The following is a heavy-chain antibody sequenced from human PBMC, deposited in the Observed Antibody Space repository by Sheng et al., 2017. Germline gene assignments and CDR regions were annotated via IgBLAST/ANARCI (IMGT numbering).Heavy chain of an antibody. CDR3: ARDYIWKVDY. CDR2: ISANNGDT. V-gene: IGHV1-18*01. Sequence: QVQLVQSGAEVKSPGASVKASCKASGYTFTNYGISWVRQAPGQGLEWVGWISANNGDTNYAQKFQGRVTMTTDTSTSTAYMELRSLRSDDTAVYYCARDYIWKVDYWGQGSLVTVSS. CDR1: GYTFTNYG. J-gene: IGHJ4*02. D-gene: IGHD3-3*01.